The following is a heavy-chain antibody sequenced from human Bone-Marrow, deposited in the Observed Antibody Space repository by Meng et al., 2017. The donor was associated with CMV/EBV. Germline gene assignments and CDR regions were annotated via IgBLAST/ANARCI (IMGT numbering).Heavy chain of an antibody. J-gene: IGHJ4*02. Sequence: SETLSLTCTVSGGSVSSGSHFWSWIRQPPGKGLEWIGYLYYSGTTNYNPSLKSRVTISVDTSKNQFSLKLNSVTAADTAVYYCARQVDGYRVDYWGQGTLVTVSS. CDR1: GGSVSSGSHF. V-gene: IGHV4-61*01. CDR3: ARQVDGYRVDY. CDR2: LYYSGTT. D-gene: IGHD5-24*01.